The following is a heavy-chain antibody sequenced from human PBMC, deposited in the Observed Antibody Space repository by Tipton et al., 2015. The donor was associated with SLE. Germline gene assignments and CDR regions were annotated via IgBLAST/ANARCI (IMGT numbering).Heavy chain of an antibody. CDR2: ISSSGSTI. V-gene: IGHV3-48*03. D-gene: IGHD3-22*01. CDR1: GFTFSSYE. Sequence: SLRLSCAASGFTFSSYEMNWVRQAPGKGLEWVSYISSSGSTIYYADSVKGRFTISRDNAKNSLYLQMNSLRAEDTAVYYCAKEAGFWVGDSSGYYCDYWGQGTLVTVSS. J-gene: IGHJ4*02. CDR3: AKEAGFWVGDSSGYYCDY.